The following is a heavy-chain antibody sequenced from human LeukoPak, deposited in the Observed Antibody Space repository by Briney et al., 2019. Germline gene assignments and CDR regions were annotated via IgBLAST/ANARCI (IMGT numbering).Heavy chain of an antibody. D-gene: IGHD3-16*01. CDR2: IDPSDSYT. CDR3: ATARASLTSFDH. V-gene: IGHV5-10-1*01. CDR1: GYSFTSYW. Sequence: GESLRISCKGSGYSFTSYWISWVRQMPGKGLEWMGRIDPSDSYTNYSPSFQGHVTISADKSISTAYLQWSSLKASDTAMYYCATARASLTSFDHWGQGTLVTVSS. J-gene: IGHJ4*02.